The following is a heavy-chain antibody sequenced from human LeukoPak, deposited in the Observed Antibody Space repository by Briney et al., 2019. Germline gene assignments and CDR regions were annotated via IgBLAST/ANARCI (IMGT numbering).Heavy chain of an antibody. CDR3: ARELLWSSFDY. J-gene: IGHJ4*02. CDR2: ISYDGSNK. D-gene: IGHD3-10*01. V-gene: IGHV3-30*04. Sequence: GRSLRLSCAASGFTYSSYAMHWVRQVPGKGLEWVAVISYDGSNKYYADSVKGRFTISRDNSKNTLYLQMNSLRAEDTAVYYCARELLWSSFDYWGQGTLVTVSS. CDR1: GFTYSSYA.